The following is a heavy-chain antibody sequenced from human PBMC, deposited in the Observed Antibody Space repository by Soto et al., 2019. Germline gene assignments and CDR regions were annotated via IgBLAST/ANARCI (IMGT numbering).Heavy chain of an antibody. D-gene: IGHD6-13*01. J-gene: IGHJ6*02. Sequence: GGSLRLSCAASGLTFSSYWMSWVRQAPGKGLEWVANIKQDGSEKYYVDSVKGRFTISRDNAKNSLYLQMNSRRAEDTAVYYCARDFSSSWYYYYYYGMDVWGQGTTVTVSS. CDR2: IKQDGSEK. V-gene: IGHV3-7*03. CDR1: GLTFSSYW. CDR3: ARDFSSSWYYYYYYGMDV.